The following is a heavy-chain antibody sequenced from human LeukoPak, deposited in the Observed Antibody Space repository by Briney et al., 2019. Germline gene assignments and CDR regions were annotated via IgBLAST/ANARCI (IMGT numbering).Heavy chain of an antibody. Sequence: PSETLSLTCAVSGGSISSGGYSWSWIRQPPGKGLEWIGYIYHSGSTYYNPSLRGRATISLDRSKNQVSLRLNSVTAADTALYYCAGLVGRYSNGMYYYFDYWGQGILVTVSS. CDR1: GGSISSGGYS. CDR2: IYHSGST. D-gene: IGHD1-26*01. J-gene: IGHJ4*02. V-gene: IGHV4-30-2*01. CDR3: AGLVGRYSNGMYYYFDY.